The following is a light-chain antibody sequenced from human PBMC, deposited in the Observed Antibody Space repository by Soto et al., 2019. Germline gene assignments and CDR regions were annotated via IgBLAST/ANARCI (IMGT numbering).Light chain of an antibody. CDR1: QSISSY. J-gene: IGKJ1*01. V-gene: IGKV1-39*01. CDR2: AAS. Sequence: DIQMTQSPSSLSASVGDRVTITCRASQSISSYLNWYQQKPGKAPKILIYAASSSQSGVPSRFSGSGSGTDFTLTISSLQPEDFATYDCQQSYSNPPTFGHGTKVEIK. CDR3: QQSYSNPPT.